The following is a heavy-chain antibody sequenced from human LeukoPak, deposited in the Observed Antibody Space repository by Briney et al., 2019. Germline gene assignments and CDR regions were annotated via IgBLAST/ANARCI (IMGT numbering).Heavy chain of an antibody. V-gene: IGHV3-23*01. D-gene: IGHD6-19*01. CDR1: GITFINYS. CDR3: AKRSAESSGYFDS. Sequence: PGGSLRLSCAASGITFINYSMTWVRQAPRKGLEWVSAITGSGTFTDYADSVRGRFTISRDNSKNTLYLQMNSLRAEDTAIYYCAKRSAESSGYFDSWGQGTLVTVSS. CDR2: ITGSGTFT. J-gene: IGHJ4*02.